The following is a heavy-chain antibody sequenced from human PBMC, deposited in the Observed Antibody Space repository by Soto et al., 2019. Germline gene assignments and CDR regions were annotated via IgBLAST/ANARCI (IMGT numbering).Heavy chain of an antibody. CDR1: GFTFSSYG. Sequence: GGSLRLSCAASGFTFSSYGMHWVRQAPGKGLEWVAVISYDGSNKYYADSVRGRFTISRDNSKNTLYLQMNSLRAEDTAVYYCAKDPSSGYSHWAFDIWGQGTMVTVSS. D-gene: IGHD3-22*01. V-gene: IGHV3-30*18. CDR2: ISYDGSNK. CDR3: AKDPSSGYSHWAFDI. J-gene: IGHJ3*02.